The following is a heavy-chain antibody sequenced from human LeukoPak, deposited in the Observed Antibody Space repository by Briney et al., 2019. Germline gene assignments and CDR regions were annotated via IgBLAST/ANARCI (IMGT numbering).Heavy chain of an antibody. CDR2: ISGSGGST. J-gene: IGHJ5*02. CDR3: AKGGRSGGRCSSCLVRS. D-gene: IGHD2-15*01. CDR1: GFTFSSYA. Sequence: PGGSLRLSCAASGFTFSSYAMSWVRQAPGKGLEWVSAISGSGGSTYYADSVKGRFTISSDNSKNTLYLQMNSLRAEDTAVYYCAKGGRSGGRCSSCLVRSWGQGNLVTASS. V-gene: IGHV3-23*01.